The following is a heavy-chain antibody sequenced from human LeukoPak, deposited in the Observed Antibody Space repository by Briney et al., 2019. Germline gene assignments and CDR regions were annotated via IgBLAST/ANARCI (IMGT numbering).Heavy chain of an antibody. CDR3: ARDQVARGFDY. D-gene: IGHD2-15*01. J-gene: IGHJ4*02. CDR2: IWYDGSNK. V-gene: IGHV3-33*01. CDR1: GFTFSNYG. Sequence: GGSLRLSCAASGFTFSNYGMHWVRQAPGKGLEWVAVIWYDGSNKYYADSVKGRFTISRDNSKNTLYLQMNSLRAEDTAVYYCARDQVARGFDYWGQGTLVTVSS.